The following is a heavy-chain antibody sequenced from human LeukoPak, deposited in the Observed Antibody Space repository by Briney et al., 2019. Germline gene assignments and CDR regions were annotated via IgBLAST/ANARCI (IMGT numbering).Heavy chain of an antibody. CDR2: IYSSGST. J-gene: IGHJ3*01. CDR3: TRSDGYGLVGI. V-gene: IGHV4-39*07. CDR1: GVSISSGSNY. Sequence: PSETLSLTCSVSGVSISSGSNYWGWIRQPPGKTLEWIGSIYSSGSTYYNSSLKSRVIILIDTSKNHFSLTLSSVTAADTAVYYCTRSDGYGLVGIWGQGTMVTVCS. D-gene: IGHD3-10*01.